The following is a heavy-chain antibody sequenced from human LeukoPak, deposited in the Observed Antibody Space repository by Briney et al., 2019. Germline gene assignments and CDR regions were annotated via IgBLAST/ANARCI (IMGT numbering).Heavy chain of an antibody. D-gene: IGHD4-17*01. V-gene: IGHV1-69*04. CDR3: ARDVDYGDYDRNAFDI. J-gene: IGHJ3*02. Sequence: SVTVSCKASGGTFSSYAISWVRQAPGQGLEWMGRIIPILGIANYAQKFQGRVTITADKSTSTAYMELSSLRSEDTAVYYCARDVDYGDYDRNAFDIWGQGTMVTVSS. CDR2: IIPILGIA. CDR1: GGTFSSYA.